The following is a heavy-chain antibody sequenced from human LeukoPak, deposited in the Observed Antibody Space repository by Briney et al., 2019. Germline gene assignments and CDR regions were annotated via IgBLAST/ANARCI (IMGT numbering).Heavy chain of an antibody. CDR1: GFTFSSYS. Sequence: GGSLRLSCAASGFTFSSYSMNWVRQAPGKGLEWVSSISSSSSTIYYADSVKGRFTISRDNAKNSLYLQMNSLRAEDTAVYYCARSGFEGPAGYDLPLDYWGQGTLVTVSS. V-gene: IGHV3-48*04. J-gene: IGHJ4*02. CDR3: ARSGFEGPAGYDLPLDY. CDR2: ISSSSSTI. D-gene: IGHD5-12*01.